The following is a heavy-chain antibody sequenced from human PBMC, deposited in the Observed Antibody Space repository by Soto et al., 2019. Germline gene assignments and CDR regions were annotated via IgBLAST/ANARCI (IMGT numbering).Heavy chain of an antibody. CDR1: GFTFSSYA. CDR3: ARDSHIVVVITYYFDY. D-gene: IGHD3-22*01. V-gene: IGHV3-30-3*01. CDR2: ISYDGSNK. Sequence: GESLKISCAASGFTFSSYAMHWVRQAPGKGLEWVAVISYDGSNKYYADSVRGRFTISRDNSKNTLYLQMNSLRAEDTAVYYCARDSHIVVVITYYFDYWGQGTLVTVSS. J-gene: IGHJ4*02.